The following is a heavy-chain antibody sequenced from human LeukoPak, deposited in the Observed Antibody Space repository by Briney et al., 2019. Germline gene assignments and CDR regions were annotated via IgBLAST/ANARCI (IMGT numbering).Heavy chain of an antibody. Sequence: SETLSLTCSVSGDSISSYYWTWIRQPAGKELEWIGRIHTSGSNYNPSLKSRVTMSVDTSKNQFSLKLSSVTAADTAVYYCARERMSIQLWLGDYGMDVWGQGTTVTVSS. D-gene: IGHD5-18*01. J-gene: IGHJ6*02. CDR1: GDSISSYY. CDR3: ARERMSIQLWLGDYGMDV. CDR2: IHTSGS. V-gene: IGHV4-4*07.